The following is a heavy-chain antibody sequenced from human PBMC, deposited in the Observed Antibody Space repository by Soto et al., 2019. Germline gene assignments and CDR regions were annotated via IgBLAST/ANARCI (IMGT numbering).Heavy chain of an antibody. V-gene: IGHV6-1*01. Sequence: PSQTLSLTCVISVDIVSSSGACWNCIRQSPSRGLQWLGRIYYRSKWFHDYAASVESRMAINPDTSRNQFSLQLNYVTPEDTAVYYCARVHCSAGTCLDGLDFWGQGTTVTVSS. CDR2: IYYRSKWFH. J-gene: IGHJ6*02. D-gene: IGHD2-15*01. CDR3: ARVHCSAGTCLDGLDF. CDR1: VDIVSSSGAC.